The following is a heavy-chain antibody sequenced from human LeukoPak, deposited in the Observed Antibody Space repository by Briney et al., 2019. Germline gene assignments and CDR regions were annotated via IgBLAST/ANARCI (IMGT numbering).Heavy chain of an antibody. Sequence: SETLSLTCAVYGGSFSGYYWSWIRQPPGKGLEWIGEINHSGSTNYNPSLKSRVTISVDTSKNQFSLKLSSVTAADTAVYYCARTPYYDFWSGYYTGNWFDPWGQGTLVTVSS. V-gene: IGHV4-34*01. CDR1: GGSFSGYY. J-gene: IGHJ5*02. CDR3: ARTPYYDFWSGYYTGNWFDP. CDR2: INHSGST. D-gene: IGHD3-3*01.